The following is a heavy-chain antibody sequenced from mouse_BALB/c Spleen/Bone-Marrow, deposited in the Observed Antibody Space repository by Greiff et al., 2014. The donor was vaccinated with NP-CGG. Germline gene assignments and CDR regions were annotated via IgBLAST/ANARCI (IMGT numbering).Heavy chain of an antibody. Sequence: QVQLQQPGAKLVRPGTSVKVSCKASGYAFTNYLIEWFKQRPGQGLEWIGVINPGSGGTKFNEKFRGKATLTADKSSSTAYMQFNSLTSDDSAVYFCAREGYYGLDYWGQGTTLTVSS. CDR3: AREGYYGLDY. V-gene: IGHV1-54*03. J-gene: IGHJ2*01. CDR1: GYAFTNYL. CDR2: INPGSGGT. D-gene: IGHD2-1*01.